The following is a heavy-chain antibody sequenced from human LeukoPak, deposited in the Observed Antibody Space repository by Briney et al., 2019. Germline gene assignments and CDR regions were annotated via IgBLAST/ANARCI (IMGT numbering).Heavy chain of an antibody. V-gene: IGHV1-46*01. CDR1: GYTFTSYY. CDR3: ARVTRSTQAFDY. D-gene: IGHD2-2*01. CDR2: INPSGGST. J-gene: IGHJ4*02. Sequence: GASVKVSCKASGYTFTSYYMHWVRQPPGQGLEWMGIINPSGGSTSYGQKYQGRVAMTRDPSTSTDYMELSSLRFEDTAVYYCARVTRSTQAFDYWGQGTLVTVSS.